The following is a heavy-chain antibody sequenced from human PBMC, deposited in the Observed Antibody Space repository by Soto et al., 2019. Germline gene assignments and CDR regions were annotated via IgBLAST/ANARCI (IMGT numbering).Heavy chain of an antibody. CDR1: GYTLTELS. CDR2: CDPEDGET. V-gene: IGHV1-24*01. Sequence: QVQLVQSGAEVKKPGASVKVSCKVSGYTLTELSMHWLRQAPGKGLEWMGGCDPEDGETFYAQKFQGRVTMAEDPPPDTAYKELSSLRSEDTAVYECAPVVESHVAPCDIWGQVTMVTVAS. J-gene: IGHJ3*02. D-gene: IGHD2-21*01. CDR3: APVVESHVAPCDI.